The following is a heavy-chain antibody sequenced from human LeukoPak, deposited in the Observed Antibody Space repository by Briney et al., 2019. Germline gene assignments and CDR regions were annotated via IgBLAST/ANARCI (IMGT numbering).Heavy chain of an antibody. CDR1: GFTFSDYY. CDR3: ARAYSYGYGPLDY. Sequence: PGGSLRLSCAASGFTFSDYYMSWIRQAPGKGLEWVSYISSSSTYTNYADSVKGRFTISRDNAKNSLYLQMNSLRADDTAVYYCARAYSYGYGPLDYWGQGTLVTVSS. D-gene: IGHD5-18*01. V-gene: IGHV3-11*05. J-gene: IGHJ4*02. CDR2: ISSSSTYT.